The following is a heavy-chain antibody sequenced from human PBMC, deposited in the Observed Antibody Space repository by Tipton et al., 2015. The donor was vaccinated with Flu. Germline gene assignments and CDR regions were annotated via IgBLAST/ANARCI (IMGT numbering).Heavy chain of an antibody. CDR1: GDSMRGDYF. CDR3: ARDHPPSITVLGEITDYFGMAV. Sequence: LSLTCTVSGDSMRGDYFWGWVRQAPGKGLEWVSHISSSGSIINYADSVKGRFTISRDNAKNSLFLQMNSLRAEDTAVYYCARDHPPSITVLGEITDYFGMAVWGQGTTVTVSS. J-gene: IGHJ6*02. V-gene: IGHV3-11*01. D-gene: IGHD3-3*01. CDR2: ISSSGSII.